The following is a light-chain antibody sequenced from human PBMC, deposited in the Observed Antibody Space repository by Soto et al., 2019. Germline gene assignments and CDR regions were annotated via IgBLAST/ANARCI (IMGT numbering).Light chain of an antibody. CDR2: DAS. CDR3: HQYDSIVQT. CDR1: QSVSSN. J-gene: IGKJ1*01. V-gene: IGKV3D-15*01. Sequence: EIVMSQSPATLCVSPGERASLCCRASQSVSSNLAWYQQQTGQTPRLLIYDASTRATATPERFRGSGSGTDFTLTISRLEPEDFAVYYCHQYDSIVQTFGQGTKVDIK.